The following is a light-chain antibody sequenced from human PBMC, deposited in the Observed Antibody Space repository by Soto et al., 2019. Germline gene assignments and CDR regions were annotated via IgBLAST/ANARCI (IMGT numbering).Light chain of an antibody. CDR3: QKYNSAPRT. J-gene: IGKJ1*01. CDR2: AAS. Sequence: IQMTQSPPCLSASVGDIVTITCRASQGISNYLAWYQQKPGKVPKLLIYAASTLQSGVPSRFSGSGSGTDFTLTISSLQPEDVATYYCQKYNSAPRTFGQGTKVDIK. CDR1: QGISNY. V-gene: IGKV1-27*01.